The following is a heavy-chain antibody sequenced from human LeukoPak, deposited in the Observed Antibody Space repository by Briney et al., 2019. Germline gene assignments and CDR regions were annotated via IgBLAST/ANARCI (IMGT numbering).Heavy chain of an antibody. V-gene: IGHV4-39*07. Sequence: SETLSLTCTVSGGSISSSSYYWGWIRQPPGKGLEWIGSIYHSGSTYYNPSLKSRVTISVDRSKSQFSLKLSSVTAADTAVYYCARAEYSDAFDIWGQGTMVTVSS. CDR3: ARAEYSDAFDI. J-gene: IGHJ3*02. CDR1: GGSISSSSYY. D-gene: IGHD6-6*01. CDR2: IYHSGST.